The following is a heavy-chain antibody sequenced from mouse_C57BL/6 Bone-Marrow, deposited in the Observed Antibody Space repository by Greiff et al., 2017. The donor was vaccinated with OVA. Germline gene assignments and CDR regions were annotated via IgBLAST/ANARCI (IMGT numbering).Heavy chain of an antibody. Sequence: VQLQQSGAELVRPGASVKLSCTASGFNIKDDYMHWVKQRPEQGLEWIGWIDPENGDTEYASKFQGKATITADTSSNTAYLQLSSLTSEDTAVYYCTTRYNYWFAYWGKGTLVTVSA. CDR3: TTRYNYWFAY. CDR1: GFNIKDDY. CDR2: IDPENGDT. D-gene: IGHD1-3*01. V-gene: IGHV14-4*01. J-gene: IGHJ3*01.